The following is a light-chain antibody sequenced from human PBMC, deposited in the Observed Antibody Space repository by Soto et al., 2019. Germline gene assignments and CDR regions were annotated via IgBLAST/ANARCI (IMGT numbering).Light chain of an antibody. CDR3: SSHAGSDNYV. CDR1: SSDIGGYNY. V-gene: IGLV2-8*01. J-gene: IGLJ1*01. Sequence: ALTQPPSASGSPGQSVTISCTGTSSDIGGYNYVSWYQQHPGKAPKLMISEVSKRPSGVPDRFSGSKSGNTASLTVSGLQAEDEADYYCSSHAGSDNYVFGTGTKVTVL. CDR2: EVS.